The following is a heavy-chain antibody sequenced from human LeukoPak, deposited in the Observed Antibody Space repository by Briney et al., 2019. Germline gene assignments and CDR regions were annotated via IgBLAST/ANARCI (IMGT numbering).Heavy chain of an antibody. CDR2: IWYDGSNK. CDR1: GFTFSSYG. Sequence: GGSLRLSCAASGFTFSSYGMHWVRQAPGKGLEWVAVIWYDGSNKYYADSVKGRFTISRDNFKNTLYLQMNSLRAEDTAVYYCARDEYYDYVWGSYRLDYWGQGTLVTVPS. J-gene: IGHJ4*02. D-gene: IGHD3-16*02. CDR3: ARDEYYDYVWGSYRLDY. V-gene: IGHV3-33*01.